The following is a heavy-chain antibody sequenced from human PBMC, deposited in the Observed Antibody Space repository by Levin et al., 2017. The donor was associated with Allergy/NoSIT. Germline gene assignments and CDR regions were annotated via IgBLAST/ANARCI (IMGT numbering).Heavy chain of an antibody. CDR3: AGEEQLGRSTVKESYYYYGMDV. CDR1: GFTFSSYW. V-gene: IGHV3-7*01. J-gene: IGHJ6*02. Sequence: GGSLRLSCAASGFTFSSYWMSWVRQAPGKGLEWVANIKQDGSEKYYVDSVKGRFTISRDNAKNSLYLQMNSLRAEDTAVYYCAGEEQLGRSTVKESYYYYGMDVWGRGTTVTVSS. D-gene: IGHD4-17*01. CDR2: IKQDGSEK.